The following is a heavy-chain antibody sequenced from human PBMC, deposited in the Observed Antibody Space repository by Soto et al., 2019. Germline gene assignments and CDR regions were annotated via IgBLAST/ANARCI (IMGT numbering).Heavy chain of an antibody. CDR2: MFYSGLT. V-gene: IGHV4-39*01. Sequence: SETLSLTCSVSGYSVTSSDYYWAWIRQPPGKGLERIGSMFYSGLTYYNPSLKSRVTLSVDTSKNQLSVRLNSVTAADTAVYYCAPLSVSLSGPYGIHVWGQGTTVTVSS. J-gene: IGHJ6*02. D-gene: IGHD2-15*01. CDR1: GYSVTSSDYY. CDR3: APLSVSLSGPYGIHV.